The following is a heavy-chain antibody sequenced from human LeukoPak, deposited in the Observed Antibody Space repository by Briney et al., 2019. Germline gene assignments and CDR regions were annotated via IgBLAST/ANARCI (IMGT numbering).Heavy chain of an antibody. V-gene: IGHV3-30*18. CDR1: GFTFSKYG. D-gene: IGHD6-13*01. J-gene: IGHJ4*02. CDR3: AKDRYSGLNTIDY. CDR2: ISYDGSYK. Sequence: PGGSLRLSCKTSGFTFSKYGMHWVRQAPGKGLEWVAVISYDGSYKFYADSVKGRFTISRDNSKSTLYLQMNSLRAEDTAVYYCAKDRYSGLNTIDYWGQGTLVTVSS.